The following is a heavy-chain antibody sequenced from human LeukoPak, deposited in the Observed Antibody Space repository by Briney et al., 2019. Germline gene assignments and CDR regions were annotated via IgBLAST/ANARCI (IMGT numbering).Heavy chain of an antibody. CDR3: VRSGYSSPFDY. D-gene: IGHD6-13*01. V-gene: IGHV2-70*04. J-gene: IGHJ4*02. CDR2: IDGDDNK. Sequence: SGPTLVNPTQTLTLTCTFSGFSLSTSGMRVSWIRQPPGKALEWLARIDGDDNKLYSASQKTRLTISKDTSENQVVLTMTNMDPVDTATYFCVRSGYSSPFDYWGRGTLVTVSS. CDR1: GFSLSTSGMR.